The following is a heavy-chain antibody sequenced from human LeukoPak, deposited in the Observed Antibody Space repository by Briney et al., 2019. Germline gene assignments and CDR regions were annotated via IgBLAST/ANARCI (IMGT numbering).Heavy chain of an antibody. J-gene: IGHJ3*02. V-gene: IGHV3-23*01. Sequence: GGSLRLSCAASGFTFSSNWMSWVRQAPGKGLEWVSAISGSGGSTYYADSVKGRFTISRDNSKNTLYLQMNSLRAEDTAVYYCAKGGSDGSGYYFTGPSDAFDIWGQGTMVTVSS. D-gene: IGHD3-22*01. CDR2: ISGSGGST. CDR3: AKGGSDGSGYYFTGPSDAFDI. CDR1: GFTFSSNW.